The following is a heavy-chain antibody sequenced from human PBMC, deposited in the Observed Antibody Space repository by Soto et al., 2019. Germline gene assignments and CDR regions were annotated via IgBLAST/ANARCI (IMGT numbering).Heavy chain of an antibody. D-gene: IGHD6-13*01. V-gene: IGHV3-23*01. CDR3: AKNGASSEYSSSWYYFDY. Sequence: GGSLRLSCAASGFTFSSYAMSWVRQAPGKGLEWVSAISGSGGSTYYADSVKGRFTISRDNSKNTLYLQMNSLRAEDTAVYYCAKNGASSEYSSSWYYFDYWGQGTLVTVSS. J-gene: IGHJ4*02. CDR2: ISGSGGST. CDR1: GFTFSSYA.